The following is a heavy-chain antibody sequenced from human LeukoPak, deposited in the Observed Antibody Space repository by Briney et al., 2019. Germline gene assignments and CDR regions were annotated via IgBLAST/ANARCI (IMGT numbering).Heavy chain of an antibody. CDR2: IRYDGSNK. Sequence: PGGSLRLSCAASGFTFSSYGMHWVRQAPGKGLEWVAFIRYDGSNKYYADSVKGRFTISRDNSKNTLYLQMNSLRAEDTAVYYCAKVARDFWSAFDYWGQGTLVTVSS. CDR1: GFTFSSYG. J-gene: IGHJ4*02. D-gene: IGHD3-3*01. V-gene: IGHV3-30*02. CDR3: AKVARDFWSAFDY.